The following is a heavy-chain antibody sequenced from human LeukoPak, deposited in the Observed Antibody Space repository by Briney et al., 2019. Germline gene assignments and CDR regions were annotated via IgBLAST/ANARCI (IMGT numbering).Heavy chain of an antibody. Sequence: GRSLRLSCTASGFTFGDYAMSWFRQAPGKGLEWVGFIRSKAYGGTTEYAASVKGRLTISRDDSKSIAYLQMNSLKTEDTAVYYCTRETYYDILTGYSNWGQGTLVTVSS. J-gene: IGHJ4*02. D-gene: IGHD3-9*01. CDR3: TRETYYDILTGYSN. CDR1: GFTFGDYA. CDR2: IRSKAYGGTT. V-gene: IGHV3-49*03.